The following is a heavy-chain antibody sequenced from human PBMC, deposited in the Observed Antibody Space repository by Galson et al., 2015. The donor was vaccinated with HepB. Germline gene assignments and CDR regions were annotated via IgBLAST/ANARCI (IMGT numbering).Heavy chain of an antibody. CDR3: AHGSGWLFDY. V-gene: IGHV2-5*02. Sequence: VKPTQTLTLTCTFSGFSLTSNAVGVGWIRQPPGKALEWLALIYWDDDNHYSPSLRSRLSITKDTSKNQVVLTMTNMDPVDTATYYCAHGSGWLFDYWGQGTLVTVSS. CDR1: GFSLTSNAVG. J-gene: IGHJ4*02. CDR2: IYWDDDN. D-gene: IGHD6-19*01.